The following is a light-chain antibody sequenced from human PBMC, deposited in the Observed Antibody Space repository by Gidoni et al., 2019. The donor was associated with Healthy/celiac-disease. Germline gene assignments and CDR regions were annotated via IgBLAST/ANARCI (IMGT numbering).Light chain of an antibody. CDR1: QTVSSN. CDR3: QQYNNWPPWT. CDR2: GAS. Sequence: EIVMTQSPATLSVSPGERATPPCRASQTVSSNLARYQQKPGQAPRPLIYGASTRATGTPARFSGSGSGTEFTLTISSLQSEDFAVYYCQQYNNWPPWTFGQGTKVEIK. J-gene: IGKJ1*01. V-gene: IGKV3-15*01.